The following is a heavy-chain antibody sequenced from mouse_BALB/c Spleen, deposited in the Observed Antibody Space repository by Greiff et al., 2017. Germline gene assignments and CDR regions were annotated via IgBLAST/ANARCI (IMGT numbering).Heavy chain of an antibody. J-gene: IGHJ4*01. D-gene: IGHD1-2*01. CDR3: TRMDDLSYYYAMDY. V-gene: IGHV1S81*02. CDR1: GYTFTSYY. CDR2: INPSNGGT. Sequence: VQLQQSGAELVKPGASVKLSCKASGYTFTSYYMYWVKQRPGQGLEWIGGINPSNGGTNFNEKFKSKATLTVDKSSSTAYMQLSSLTSEDSAVYYCTRMDDLSYYYAMDYWGQGTSVTVSS.